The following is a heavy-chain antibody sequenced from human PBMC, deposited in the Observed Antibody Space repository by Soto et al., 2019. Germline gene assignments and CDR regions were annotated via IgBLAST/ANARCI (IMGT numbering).Heavy chain of an antibody. CDR1: GYSFTSYW. D-gene: IGHD4-17*01. V-gene: IGHV5-10-1*01. J-gene: IGHJ4*02. CDR3: ARDAALYGDYGTFDY. Sequence: GESLKISCKGSGYSFTSYWISWVRQIPGKGLEWVGRIDPSDSYTNYSPSFQGHVTISADKSISTAYLQWSSLKASDTAMYYCARDAALYGDYGTFDYWGQGTLVTGSS. CDR2: IDPSDSYT.